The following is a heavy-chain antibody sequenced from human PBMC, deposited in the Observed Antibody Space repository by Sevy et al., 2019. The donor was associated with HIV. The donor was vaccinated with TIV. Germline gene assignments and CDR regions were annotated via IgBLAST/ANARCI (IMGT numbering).Heavy chain of an antibody. D-gene: IGHD6-19*01. CDR2: VSGSGGNT. CDR1: GFTFSTYA. J-gene: IGHJ3*02. V-gene: IGHV3-23*01. Sequence: GGSLRLSCAASGFTFSTYAMNWVRQAPGKGLEWVLGVSGSGGNTYYADSVKGRFTISRDNSKNTFYLQMNSLRAEDTATYYGAKGSSGGWYVASETFDIWGQGTMVTVSS. CDR3: AKGSSGGWYVASETFDI.